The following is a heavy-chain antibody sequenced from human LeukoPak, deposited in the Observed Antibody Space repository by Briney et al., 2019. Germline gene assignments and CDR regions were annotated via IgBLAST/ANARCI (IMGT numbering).Heavy chain of an antibody. Sequence: ASVKVSCKASGYTFTSYDTNWVRQATGQGLEWMGWMNPNSGNTGYAQKFQGRVTMTRNTSISTAYMELSSLRSEDTAVYYCARDRYCSGGSCYSYGWFDPWGQGTLVTVSS. V-gene: IGHV1-8*01. CDR3: ARDRYCSGGSCYSYGWFDP. J-gene: IGHJ5*02. CDR1: GYTFTSYD. CDR2: MNPNSGNT. D-gene: IGHD2-15*01.